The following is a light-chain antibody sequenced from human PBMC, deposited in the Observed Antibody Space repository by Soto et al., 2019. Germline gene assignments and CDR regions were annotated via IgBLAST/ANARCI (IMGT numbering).Light chain of an antibody. CDR1: QAISSY. J-gene: IGKJ2*03. Sequence: DIPMTQSPSAMSVSIGDRVTITCRASQAISSYLAWFQQKSGKVPTRLIYDASTLQSGVPSRFSGSGSGTAFALTITNVQPEDVATYFCLQHDRYPYSFGQGTKL. CDR3: LQHDRYPYS. CDR2: DAS. V-gene: IGKV1-17*03.